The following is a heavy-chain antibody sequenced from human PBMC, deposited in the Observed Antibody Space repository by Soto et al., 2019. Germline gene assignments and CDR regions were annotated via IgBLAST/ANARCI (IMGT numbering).Heavy chain of an antibody. D-gene: IGHD3-9*01. Sequence: EVKLVESGGGLAQPGRSLRLSCVASGFTFDDHGMHWVRQIPGRGLEWVSGISWNSGSIGYAESVKGRFTIFRDNAKNSLYLEMNSLRQEDTALYYCVRDTSSGWHLKDHWGQGVQVSVSS. V-gene: IGHV3-9*01. CDR3: VRDTSSGWHLKDH. CDR1: GFTFDDHG. CDR2: ISWNSGSI. J-gene: IGHJ4*02.